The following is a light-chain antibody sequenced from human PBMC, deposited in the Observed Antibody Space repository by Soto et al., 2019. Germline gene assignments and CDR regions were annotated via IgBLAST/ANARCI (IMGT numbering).Light chain of an antibody. CDR1: QGIGNY. Sequence: DIQMTQSPSSLSASVGDRVTITCRASQGIGNYLAWYQQKPGKVPKLLIYAASTLQSGVPSRFSGSGSGTDFTLTISSLQPEDVATYYCQKYNSAPQTFGQGTKVEIQ. CDR3: QKYNSAPQT. V-gene: IGKV1-27*01. J-gene: IGKJ1*01. CDR2: AAS.